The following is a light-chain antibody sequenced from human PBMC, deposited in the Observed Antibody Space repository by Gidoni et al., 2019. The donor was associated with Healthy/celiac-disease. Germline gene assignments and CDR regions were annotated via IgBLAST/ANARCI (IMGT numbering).Light chain of an antibody. V-gene: IGKV1-33*01. Sequence: DIQMTQSPSSLSASVGDRVTITCQASQDISNYLNWYQQKPGKAPKLLIYDASNLETGVPSRFSGSGSGTDFTFTISSLQPEDIATYYCQQYDNLPPGVTFGPXTKVDIK. J-gene: IGKJ3*01. CDR2: DAS. CDR1: QDISNY. CDR3: QQYDNLPPGVT.